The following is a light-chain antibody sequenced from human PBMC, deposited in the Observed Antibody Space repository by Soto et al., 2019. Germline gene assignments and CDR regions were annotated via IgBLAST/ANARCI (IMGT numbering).Light chain of an antibody. Sequence: DIQMTQSPSTLSASVGDRVTITCRASQSVDTCLAWYQQKPGKAPHLLIYKASSLESGVPSRFSGSGSVTEFTLSIRSLQPDDFAIYSCQQFYRSPWPFGQGTKVEIK. V-gene: IGKV1-5*03. J-gene: IGKJ1*01. CDR2: KAS. CDR3: QQFYRSPWP. CDR1: QSVDTC.